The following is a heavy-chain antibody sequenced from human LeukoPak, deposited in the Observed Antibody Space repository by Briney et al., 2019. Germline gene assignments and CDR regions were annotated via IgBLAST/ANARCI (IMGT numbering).Heavy chain of an antibody. Sequence: GGSLRLSCAASGFTFSDYYMSWIRQAPGKGLEWVSYISSSGNTIYYADSVKGRFTISRDNSKNTLYLQMNSLRAEDTAVYYCARETTVVTFDYWGQGTLVTVSS. V-gene: IGHV3-11*04. J-gene: IGHJ4*02. D-gene: IGHD4-23*01. CDR3: ARETTVVTFDY. CDR2: ISSSGNTI. CDR1: GFTFSDYY.